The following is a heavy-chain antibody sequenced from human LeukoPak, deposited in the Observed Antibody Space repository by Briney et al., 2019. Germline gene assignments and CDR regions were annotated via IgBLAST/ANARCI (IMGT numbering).Heavy chain of an antibody. CDR2: ISWNSGSI. CDR3: AKDAVLRYFDWLSNFDY. J-gene: IGHJ4*02. D-gene: IGHD3-9*01. Sequence: GRSLRLSCAASGFTFDDYAMHWVRQAPGKGLEWVSGISWNSGSIGYADSVKGRFTISRDNAKNSLYLQMNSLRAEDTALYYCAKDAVLRYFDWLSNFDYWGQGALVTVSS. CDR1: GFTFDDYA. V-gene: IGHV3-9*01.